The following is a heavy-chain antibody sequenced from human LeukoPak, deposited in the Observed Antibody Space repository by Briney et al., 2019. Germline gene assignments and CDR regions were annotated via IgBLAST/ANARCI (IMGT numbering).Heavy chain of an antibody. J-gene: IGHJ5*02. CDR1: GFTFSSYG. V-gene: IGHV3-30*02. CDR3: AKDPRIAAAGNT. Sequence: GGSLRLSCAASGFTFSSYGMHWVRQAPGKGLEWVAFIRYDGSNKYYADSVKGRFTISRDNSKNTLYLQMNSLRAEDTAVYYCAKDPRIAAAGNTWGQGTLVTVSS. D-gene: IGHD6-13*01. CDR2: IRYDGSNK.